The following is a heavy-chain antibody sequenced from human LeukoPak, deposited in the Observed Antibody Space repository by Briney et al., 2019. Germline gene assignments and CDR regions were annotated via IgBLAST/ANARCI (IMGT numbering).Heavy chain of an antibody. CDR1: GFTLSSYE. Sequence: SGGSLRLSCAASGFTLSSYEINWVRQAPGKGLEWVSYINSGGGTMYYADSVKGRFTISRDNAKNSLYLQMNSLRAEDTAVYYCARMDSSGYFDYWGQGTLVTVSS. D-gene: IGHD3-22*01. J-gene: IGHJ4*02. V-gene: IGHV3-48*03. CDR3: ARMDSSGYFDY. CDR2: INSGGGTM.